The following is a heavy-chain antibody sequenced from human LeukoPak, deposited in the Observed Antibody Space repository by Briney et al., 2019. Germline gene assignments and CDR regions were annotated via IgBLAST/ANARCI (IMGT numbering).Heavy chain of an antibody. Sequence: GGSLRLSCAASGFTFSSYAMSWVRQAPGKGLEWVSAISGSGGSTYYADSVKGRFTISRDNSKNTLYLQMNSLRAEDTAVYYCEKRESSGSYYFDYWGQGTLVTVSS. D-gene: IGHD6-19*01. CDR2: ISGSGGST. CDR1: GFTFSSYA. CDR3: EKRESSGSYYFDY. J-gene: IGHJ4*02. V-gene: IGHV3-23*01.